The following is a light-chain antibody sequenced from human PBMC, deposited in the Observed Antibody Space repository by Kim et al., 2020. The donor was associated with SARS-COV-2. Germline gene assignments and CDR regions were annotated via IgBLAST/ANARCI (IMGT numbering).Light chain of an antibody. CDR3: LQCSTTPRT. Sequence: DIQMTQSPSSLSASVGDRVAITCRASQNIYTYLNWYQQKPGKAPKLLIYAASSLQSGVPSRFTGSGSGRVFTLTITSLQPDDFATYYCLQCSTTPRTFGQGTKVDI. CDR2: AAS. J-gene: IGKJ1*01. CDR1: QNIYTY. V-gene: IGKV1-39*01.